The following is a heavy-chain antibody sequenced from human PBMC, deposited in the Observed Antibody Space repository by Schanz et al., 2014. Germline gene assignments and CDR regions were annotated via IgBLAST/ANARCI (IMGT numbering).Heavy chain of an antibody. CDR2: IKSETDGGTE. CDR1: GFTFTTAW. V-gene: IGHV3-15*01. D-gene: IGHD6-19*01. Sequence: EVQLVESGGGLVKPGGSLRLSCTASGFTFTTAWMSWLRQAPGKRLEWVGRIKSETDGGTEDYAAPVKGRFTISREDSKNTLYLQMNSLKTEDTAVYYCTTLHRGWGDYWGQGTLVTVSS. CDR3: TTLHRGWGDY. J-gene: IGHJ4*02.